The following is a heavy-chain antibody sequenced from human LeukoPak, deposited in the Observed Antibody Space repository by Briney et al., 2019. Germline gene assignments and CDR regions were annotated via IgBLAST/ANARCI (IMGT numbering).Heavy chain of an antibody. D-gene: IGHD1-26*01. J-gene: IGHJ4*02. CDR1: GFTFSTCA. CDR3: AKSSGNYAY. V-gene: IGHV3-23*01. Sequence: AGGSLRLSCAASGFTFSTCAMSWVRQAPGKGLECVSTISGSGGNTYYADSVKGRFTISRDNSKNTLYLQMNSLGAEDTAVYYCAKSSGNYAYWGQGTLVTVSS. CDR2: ISGSGGNT.